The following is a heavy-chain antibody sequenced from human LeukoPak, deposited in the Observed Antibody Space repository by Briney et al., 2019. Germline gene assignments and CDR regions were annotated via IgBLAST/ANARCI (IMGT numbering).Heavy chain of an antibody. Sequence: PGGSLRLSCAASGFTFSSYGMHWVRQAPGKGLEWVAVIWYDGSNKYYADSVKGRFTTSRDNSKNTLYLQMNSLRAEDTAVYYCAKGRGPAAVDYWGQGTLVTVSS. CDR2: IWYDGSNK. J-gene: IGHJ4*02. V-gene: IGHV3-33*06. CDR1: GFTFSSYG. CDR3: AKGRGPAAVDY. D-gene: IGHD2-2*01.